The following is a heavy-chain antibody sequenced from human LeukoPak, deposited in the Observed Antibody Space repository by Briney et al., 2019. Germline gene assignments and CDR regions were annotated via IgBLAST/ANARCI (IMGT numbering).Heavy chain of an antibody. CDR1: GYTFTGYY. J-gene: IGHJ4*02. Sequence: GASVKVSCKASGYTFTGYYMHWVRQAPGQGLEWMGWINPNSGGTNYAQKFQGWVIMTRDTSISTAYMELSRLRSDDTAVYYCARDPGDNLYYFDYWGQGTLVTVSS. D-gene: IGHD1-14*01. CDR3: ARDPGDNLYYFDY. V-gene: IGHV1-2*04. CDR2: INPNSGGT.